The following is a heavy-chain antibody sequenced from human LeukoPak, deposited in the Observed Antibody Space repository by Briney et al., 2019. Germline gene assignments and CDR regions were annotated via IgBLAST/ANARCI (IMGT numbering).Heavy chain of an antibody. D-gene: IGHD3-3*01. Sequence: GGSLRLSCAASGFTFSSYGMHWVRQAPGKGLEWVAVIYYDGSRRLYADSVKGRFTISRDDSKNVLFLEMNSLSAEDTAVYYCAREESAYYREFWGQGTLLTVSS. V-gene: IGHV3-33*01. CDR3: AREESAYYREF. CDR2: IYYDGSRR. J-gene: IGHJ4*02. CDR1: GFTFSSYG.